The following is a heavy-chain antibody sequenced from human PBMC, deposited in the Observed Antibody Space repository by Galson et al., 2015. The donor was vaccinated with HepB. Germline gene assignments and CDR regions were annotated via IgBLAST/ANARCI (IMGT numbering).Heavy chain of an antibody. Sequence: SLRLSCAASGFIFGSYMMSWVRQAPGKGLEWVSSITAAGGSTFYADSVKGRFTISRDNSKNTLYLEINSLRAEDTAVYYCAKGWSAVFYDMDVWGQGTTVIVSS. CDR2: ITAAGGST. CDR3: AKGWSAVFYDMDV. J-gene: IGHJ6*02. CDR1: GFIFGSYM. D-gene: IGHD2-8*01. V-gene: IGHV3-23*01.